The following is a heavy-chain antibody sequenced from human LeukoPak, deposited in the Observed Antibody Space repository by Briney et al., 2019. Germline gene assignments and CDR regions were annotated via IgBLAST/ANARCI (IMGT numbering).Heavy chain of an antibody. CDR1: GYTFTSYA. D-gene: IGHD3-22*01. Sequence: ASVKVSCKASGYTFTSYAIHWVRQAPGQRLEWMGWINAGNGNTKYSQKFQGRVTITWDTSASTAYMELSSLRSEDTAVYYCAGTYYYDSSGYYPAFDYWGQGTLVTVSS. CDR3: AGTYYYDSSGYYPAFDY. V-gene: IGHV1-3*01. CDR2: INAGNGNT. J-gene: IGHJ4*02.